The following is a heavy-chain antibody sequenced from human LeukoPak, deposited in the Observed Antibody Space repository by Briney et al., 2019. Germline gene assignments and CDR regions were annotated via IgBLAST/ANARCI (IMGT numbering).Heavy chain of an antibody. V-gene: IGHV4-34*01. J-gene: IGHJ5*02. CDR3: ARGGYCSSTSCYRLWFDP. CDR2: INHSGST. CDR1: GGSFSGYY. Sequence: SETLSLTCAVYGGSFSGYYWSWIRQPPGKGLEWIGEINHSGSTNYNPSLKSRVTISVDTSKNQFSLKLSSATAADTAVYYCARGGYCSSTSCYRLWFDPWGQGTLVTVSS. D-gene: IGHD2-2*01.